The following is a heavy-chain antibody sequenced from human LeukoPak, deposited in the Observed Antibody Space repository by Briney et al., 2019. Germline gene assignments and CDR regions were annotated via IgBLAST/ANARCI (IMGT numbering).Heavy chain of an antibody. Sequence: GGSLRLSCAASGFTFSSYNMNWVRQAPGKGLEWVSSISSSSYMYYAESVKGRFTISRDNAKNSLYLQMNSLRVEDTAVYYCARWGKERVAAFDYWGQGTLVTVSS. CDR3: ARWGKERVAAFDY. CDR1: GFTFSSYN. D-gene: IGHD3-16*01. J-gene: IGHJ4*02. CDR2: ISSSSYM. V-gene: IGHV3-21*01.